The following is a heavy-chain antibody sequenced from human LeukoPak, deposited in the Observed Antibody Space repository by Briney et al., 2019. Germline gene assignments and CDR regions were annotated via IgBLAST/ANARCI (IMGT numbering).Heavy chain of an antibody. Sequence: GGSLRLSCAASGFTFSAFEMNWVRQAPGKGLEWVSYISSSGTTIYYADSVKGRFTISGDNAKNSLYLQMDSLRADDTAVYYCAGLCYYYYNMDVWGQGTTVTVSS. CDR1: GFTFSAFE. CDR3: AGLCYYYYNMDV. D-gene: IGHD3-16*01. CDR2: ISSSGTTI. J-gene: IGHJ6*02. V-gene: IGHV3-48*03.